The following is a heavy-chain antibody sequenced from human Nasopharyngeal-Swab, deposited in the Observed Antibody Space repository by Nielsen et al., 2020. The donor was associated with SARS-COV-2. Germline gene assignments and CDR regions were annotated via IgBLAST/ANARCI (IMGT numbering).Heavy chain of an antibody. V-gene: IGHV3-7*01. CDR3: ARDMDPKTFTMVRGPLGY. D-gene: IGHD3-10*01. Sequence: GGFLRLSCAASGFTFSSYWMSWIRQAPGKGLEWVANIKQDGSEKYYVDSVKGRFTISRDNAKNSLYLQMNSLRAEDTAVYYCARDMDPKTFTMVRGPLGYWGQGTLVTVSS. CDR2: IKQDGSEK. J-gene: IGHJ4*02. CDR1: GFTFSSYW.